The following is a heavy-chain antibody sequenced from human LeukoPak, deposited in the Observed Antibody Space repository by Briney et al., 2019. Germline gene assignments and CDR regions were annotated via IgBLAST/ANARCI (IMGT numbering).Heavy chain of an antibody. CDR3: ARVGPVITIFGANNYFDY. V-gene: IGHV4-38-2*02. CDR2: IYHSGNT. CDR1: GYSISSGCY. Sequence: SETLSLTCTVSGYSISSGCYWGWIRQPPGKGLEWIGSIYHSGNTYYNPSLKSRVTISVDTSKNQFSLKLSSVTAADTAVYYCARVGPVITIFGANNYFDYWGQGTLVTVSS. J-gene: IGHJ4*02. D-gene: IGHD3-3*01.